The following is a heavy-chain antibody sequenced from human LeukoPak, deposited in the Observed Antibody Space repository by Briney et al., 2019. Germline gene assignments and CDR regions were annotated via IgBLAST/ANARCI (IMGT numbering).Heavy chain of an antibody. V-gene: IGHV3-21*01. Sequence: GRSLRLSCAASGFTFSSSAMNWVRQAPGKGLEWVSSISSSGSYIYYADSVKGRFTISRDNAKNSLYLQMNSLRAEDTAVYYCASPFGIAAAGTDWYFDLWGRGTLVTVSS. CDR2: ISSSGSYI. CDR3: ASPFGIAAAGTDWYFDL. J-gene: IGHJ2*01. D-gene: IGHD6-13*01. CDR1: GFTFSSSA.